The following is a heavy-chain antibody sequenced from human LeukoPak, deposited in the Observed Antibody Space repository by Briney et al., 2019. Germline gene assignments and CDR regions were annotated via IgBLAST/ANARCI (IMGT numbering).Heavy chain of an antibody. D-gene: IGHD1-7*01. J-gene: IGHJ3*02. CDR2: IHGGADIP. Sequence: PGGSLRLSCTASGFTFSHYDMTWVRQAPGKGLEWVSSIHGGADIPSYADSVKGRFTISRDNSKNTLFLEMNSLRGEDTVVYYCGRDPNGNYIGAFEMWGPGTKVTVSS. CDR1: GFTFSHYD. V-gene: IGHV3-23*01. CDR3: GRDPNGNYIGAFEM.